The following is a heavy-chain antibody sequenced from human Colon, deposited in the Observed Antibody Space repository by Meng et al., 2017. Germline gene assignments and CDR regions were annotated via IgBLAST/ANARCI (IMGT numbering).Heavy chain of an antibody. D-gene: IGHD6-19*01. Sequence: QVQLREPGPGLVRPSETLSLTCNVSGGSVSSGSHYWSWIRQPPGKGLEWIGYMFHSGTTKYNPSLKSRVSMSVDTTKNQFYLKLTSVTVADTAVFYCARLIAGWPFYFDYWGQGILVTVSS. CDR2: MFHSGTT. CDR3: ARLIAGWPFYFDY. CDR1: GGSVSSGSHY. J-gene: IGHJ4*02. V-gene: IGHV4-61*01.